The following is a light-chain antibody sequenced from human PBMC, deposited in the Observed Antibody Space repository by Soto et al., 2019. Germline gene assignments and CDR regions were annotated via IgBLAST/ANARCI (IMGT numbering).Light chain of an antibody. CDR1: QSVSSY. V-gene: IGKV3-11*01. CDR2: DAS. CDR3: QQRSNWPPLT. Sequence: EIVLTQSPATLSLYPGERATLSCRASQSVSSYLAGYHQKPGQAPSLLIYDASNRPTGIPARFSGSGSGTDFTLTISSLEPEDFGVYYCQQRSNWPPLTFGEGTKVEIK. J-gene: IGKJ4*01.